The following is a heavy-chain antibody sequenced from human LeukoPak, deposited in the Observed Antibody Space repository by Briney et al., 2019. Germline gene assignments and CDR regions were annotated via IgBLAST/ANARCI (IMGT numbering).Heavy chain of an antibody. CDR2: MNPNSGNT. CDR3: ARVQRDSSSWYYYYYMDV. Sequence: ASVKVSCKASGYTFTSSDINWVRQATGQGLEWMGWMNPNSGNTGYAQKFQGRVTITTNTSISTAYMELSSLRSEDTAVYYCARVQRDSSSWYYYYYMDVWGKGTTVTVSS. V-gene: IGHV1-8*03. J-gene: IGHJ6*03. D-gene: IGHD6-13*01. CDR1: GYTFTSSD.